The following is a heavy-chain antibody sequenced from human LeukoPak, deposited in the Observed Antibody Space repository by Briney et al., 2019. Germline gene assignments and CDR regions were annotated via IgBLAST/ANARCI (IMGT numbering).Heavy chain of an antibody. V-gene: IGHV3-23*01. Sequence: PGGSLRLSCAASGFTFNSYWMNWVRQAPGKGLEWVSGISRSGGRTYHADSVKGRFSISRDNSRNTLFLQMNSLRADDTAVYYCAKDPIRDHYDTIPSYYFDSWGQGTLVTVSS. CDR1: GFTFNSYW. CDR3: AKDPIRDHYDTIPSYYFDS. D-gene: IGHD3-22*01. CDR2: ISRSGGRT. J-gene: IGHJ4*02.